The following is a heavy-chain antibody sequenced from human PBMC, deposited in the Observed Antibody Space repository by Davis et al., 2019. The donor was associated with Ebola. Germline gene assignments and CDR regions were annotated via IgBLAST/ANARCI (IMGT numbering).Heavy chain of an antibody. CDR3: ARDLDGTGSVAAILYYYYGMDV. Sequence: AASVKVSCKASGYTFTSYYMHWVRQAPGQGLEWMGIINPSGGSTSYAQKFQGRVTMTRDTSTSTVYMELSSLRSEDTAVYYCARDLDGTGSVAAILYYYYGMDVWGQGTTVTVSS. J-gene: IGHJ6*02. D-gene: IGHD2-15*01. V-gene: IGHV1-46*01. CDR1: GYTFTSYY. CDR2: INPSGGST.